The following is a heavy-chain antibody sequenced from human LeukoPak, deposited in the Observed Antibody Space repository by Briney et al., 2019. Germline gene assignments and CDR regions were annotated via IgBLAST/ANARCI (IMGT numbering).Heavy chain of an antibody. CDR1: GGSISSSSYY. V-gene: IGHV4-39*07. CDR2: IYYSGST. Sequence: SEILSLTCTVSGGSISSSSYYWGWIRQPPGKGLEWIGSIYYSGSTYYNPSLKSRVTISVDTSKNQFSLKLSSVTAADTAVYYCAREPVRGPIDYWGQGTLVTVSS. CDR3: AREPVRGPIDY. D-gene: IGHD3-10*01. J-gene: IGHJ4*02.